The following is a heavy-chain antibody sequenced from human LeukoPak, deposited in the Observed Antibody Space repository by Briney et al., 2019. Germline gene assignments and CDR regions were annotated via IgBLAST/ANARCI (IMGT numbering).Heavy chain of an antibody. Sequence: ASVKVSCKASGYTFTGYHMHWVRQAPGQGLEWMGRINPNSGDTNYAQKFQGRVTMTRDTSISTAYMELSRLRFDDTAVYYCARGTILPYYYYGMDDWGQGTTVTVSS. V-gene: IGHV1-2*06. J-gene: IGHJ6*02. D-gene: IGHD3-3*01. CDR3: ARGTILPYYYYGMDD. CDR1: GYTFTGYH. CDR2: INPNSGDT.